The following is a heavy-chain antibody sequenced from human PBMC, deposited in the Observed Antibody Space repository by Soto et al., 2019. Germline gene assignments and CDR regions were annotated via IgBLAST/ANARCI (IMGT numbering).Heavy chain of an antibody. Sequence: GGSLRLSCAASGFTFSSDAMHWVRQAPGKGLEWVAVISYDGSNKYYADAVKGRFTISRDNSKNTLYLQMNSLRAEDTAVYSCAREGPYGSGSYDYWGQGTLVTVSS. CDR1: GFTFSSDA. V-gene: IGHV3-30*04. CDR3: AREGPYGSGSYDY. J-gene: IGHJ4*02. D-gene: IGHD3-10*01. CDR2: ISYDGSNK.